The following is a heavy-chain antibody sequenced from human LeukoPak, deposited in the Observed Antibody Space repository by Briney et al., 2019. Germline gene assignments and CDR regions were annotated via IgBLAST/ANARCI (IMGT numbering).Heavy chain of an antibody. CDR2: ISRHGSST. Sequence: GGSLRLSCAASGLTFSSYAMHWVRQAPGKGLEYVSAISRHGSSTYYANSVKGRFTISRDNSKNSLYLQMNSLRAEDTALYYCARDRFLRRPEPANYWGQGTLVTVSS. CDR1: GLTFSSYA. V-gene: IGHV3-64*01. D-gene: IGHD1-14*01. J-gene: IGHJ4*02. CDR3: ARDRFLRRPEPANY.